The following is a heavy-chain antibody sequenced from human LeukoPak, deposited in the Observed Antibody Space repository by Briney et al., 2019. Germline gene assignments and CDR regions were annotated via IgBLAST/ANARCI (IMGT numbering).Heavy chain of an antibody. CDR2: INYSGST. Sequence: SETLSLTCAVYGGSFSGHYWSWIRQPPGKGLEWIGEINYSGSTNYNPSLKSRVTISIDTSKTQFSLTVSSVTAADTAVYYCVRRSTPFDLWGRGNLVTVSS. CDR1: GGSFSGHY. CDR3: VRRSTPFDL. V-gene: IGHV4-34*01. D-gene: IGHD5/OR15-5a*01. J-gene: IGHJ2*01.